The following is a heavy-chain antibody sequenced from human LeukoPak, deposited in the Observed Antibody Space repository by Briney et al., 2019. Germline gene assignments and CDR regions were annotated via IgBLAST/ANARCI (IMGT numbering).Heavy chain of an antibody. CDR2: MFTTGST. J-gene: IGHJ4*02. V-gene: IGHV4-4*07. CDR1: GGSISSYY. CDR3: VAGGNLDY. Sequence: SETLSLTCTVSGGSISSYYWSWIRQPAGKGLEWIGHMFTTGSTNYNPSLKSRVTMSLDTSKNLFSLKLISVTAADTAVYYCVAGGNLDYWGQGTLVTVSS. D-gene: IGHD6-19*01.